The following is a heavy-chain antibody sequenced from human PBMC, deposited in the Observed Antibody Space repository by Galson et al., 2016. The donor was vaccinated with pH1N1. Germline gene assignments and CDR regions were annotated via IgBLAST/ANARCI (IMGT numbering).Heavy chain of an antibody. Sequence: ETLSLTCTVSGGSISSHYWSWIRQPPGKGLEWIGYVHYSGDTNYNSSLKSRVTISVDTSKSHFSLRLSSVTAADTAVYFCARGDYDIFDGSQKTWYFDLWGRGTLVTVSS. J-gene: IGHJ2*01. CDR3: ARGDYDIFDGSQKTWYFDL. CDR1: GGSISSHY. V-gene: IGHV4-59*11. D-gene: IGHD3-9*01. CDR2: VHYSGDT.